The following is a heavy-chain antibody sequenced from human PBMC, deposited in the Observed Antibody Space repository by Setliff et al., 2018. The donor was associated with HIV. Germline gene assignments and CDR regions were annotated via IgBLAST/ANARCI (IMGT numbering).Heavy chain of an antibody. CDR3: AREIYGGNSRPFDY. V-gene: IGHV4-4*07. CDR1: GGSISSHY. J-gene: IGHJ4*02. CDR2: IYNSGNT. Sequence: PSETLSLTCTVSGGSISSHYWSWIRQPAGKGLEWIGRIYNSGNTNYNPSLKSRVNMSVDASKNQFSLKLTSVTAADTAVYYCAREIYGGNSRPFDYWGQGTLVTVSS. D-gene: IGHD4-17*01.